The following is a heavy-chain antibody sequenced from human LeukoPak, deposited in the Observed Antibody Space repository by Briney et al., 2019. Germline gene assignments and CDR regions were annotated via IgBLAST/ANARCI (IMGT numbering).Heavy chain of an antibody. D-gene: IGHD3-3*01. J-gene: IGHJ4*02. CDR2: ISYDGSNK. CDR1: GFTFSSYA. Sequence: GGSLRLSCAASGFTFSSYAMHWVRQAPGKGLEWVAVISYDGSNKYYADSVKGRFTISRDNSKNTVYLQMNSLRAEDTAVYYCARDVSYDHIDYWGQGTLVIVSS. V-gene: IGHV3-30-3*01. CDR3: ARDVSYDHIDY.